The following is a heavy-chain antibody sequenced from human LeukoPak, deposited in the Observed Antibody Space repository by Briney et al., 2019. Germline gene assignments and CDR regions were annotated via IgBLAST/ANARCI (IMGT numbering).Heavy chain of an antibody. D-gene: IGHD4-17*01. Sequence: GASVKVSCKASGYTFTSYDINWVRQATGQGLEWMGWMNPNSGNTGYAQKFQGRVTMTRNTSISTAYMELSSLRSEDTAVYYCASKPHDYGDYGLDYYYGMDVWGQGTTVTVSS. CDR3: ASKPHDYGDYGLDYYYGMDV. J-gene: IGHJ6*02. CDR1: GYTFTSYD. CDR2: MNPNSGNT. V-gene: IGHV1-8*01.